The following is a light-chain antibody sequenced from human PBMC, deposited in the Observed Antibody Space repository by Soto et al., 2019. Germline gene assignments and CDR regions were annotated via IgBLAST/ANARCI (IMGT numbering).Light chain of an antibody. CDR2: DVS. CDR3: SSYTSSTTRGIYV. Sequence: QSALTQPASVSGSPGQSITISCTGTSSDIGGYNYVSWYRQHPGKAPKLIIYDVSDRPSGVSNRFSGSKSGNTASLTISGLQADDEADYYCSSYTSSTTRGIYVFGTGTKLTVL. CDR1: SSDIGGYNY. J-gene: IGLJ1*01. V-gene: IGLV2-14*01.